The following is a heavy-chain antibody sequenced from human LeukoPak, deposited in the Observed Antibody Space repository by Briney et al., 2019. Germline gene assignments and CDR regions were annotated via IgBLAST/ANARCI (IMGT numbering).Heavy chain of an antibody. CDR3: ARDLGGQQLVHGTFDY. V-gene: IGHV4-34*01. Sequence: SETLSLTCAVYGGSFSGYYRSWIRQPPGKGLEWIGEINHSGSTNYNPSLKSRVTISVDTSKNQFSLKLSSVTAADTAVYYCARDLGGQQLVHGTFDYWGQGTLVTVSS. CDR2: INHSGST. D-gene: IGHD6-13*01. CDR1: GGSFSGYY. J-gene: IGHJ4*02.